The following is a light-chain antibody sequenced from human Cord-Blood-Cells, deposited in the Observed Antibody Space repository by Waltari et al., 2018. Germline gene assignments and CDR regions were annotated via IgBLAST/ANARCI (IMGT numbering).Light chain of an antibody. CDR2: DVR. CDR3: RPYAGSVV. V-gene: IGLV2-11*01. CDR1: SSDVGGYNY. J-gene: IGLJ2*01. Sequence: QSALTQPRSVSGSPGQSVTISCTGTSSDVGGYNYVSWYQQNPGKAPKLMMYDVRKRPSGLLYRFSGSRSGNTASLTISGFQAEDEADYYCRPYAGSVVFGGGPKLTVL.